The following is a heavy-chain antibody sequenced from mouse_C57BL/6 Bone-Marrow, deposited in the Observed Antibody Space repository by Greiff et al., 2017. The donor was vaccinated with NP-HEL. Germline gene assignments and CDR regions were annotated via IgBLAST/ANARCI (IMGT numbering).Heavy chain of an antibody. D-gene: IGHD1-1*01. V-gene: IGHV5-6*01. Sequence: EVQGVESGGDLVKPGGSLKLSCAASGFTFSSYGMSWVRQTPDKRLEWVATISSGGSYTYYPDSVKGRFTISRDNAKNTRYLQMSSLKSEDTAMYYCARRDGSSVFAYWGQGTLVTVSA. CDR2: ISSGGSYT. J-gene: IGHJ3*01. CDR3: ARRDGSSVFAY. CDR1: GFTFSSYG.